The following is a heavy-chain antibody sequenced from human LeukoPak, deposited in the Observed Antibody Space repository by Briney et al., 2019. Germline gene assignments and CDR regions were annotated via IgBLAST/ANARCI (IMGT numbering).Heavy chain of an antibody. D-gene: IGHD1-14*01. CDR1: GLSVADTY. CDR2: LYIAGES. Sequence: PGGSLRLSCAVSGLSVADTYMAWLRQAPGKGLEWVATLYIAGESYYADSVRGRFNISRDNSENTLYLQMTTVRDDDTAIYYCAAGFRSEFIYFYLHVWGKGTPVTVSS. CDR3: AAGFRSEFIYFYLHV. V-gene: IGHV3-53*01. J-gene: IGHJ6*03.